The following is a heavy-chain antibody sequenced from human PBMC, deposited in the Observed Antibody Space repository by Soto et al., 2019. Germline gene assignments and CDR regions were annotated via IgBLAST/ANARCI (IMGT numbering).Heavy chain of an antibody. Sequence: QVQLQESGPGLVKPSQTLSLTCTVSGGSISSGDYYWSWIRQPPGKGLEWIGYIYYSGSTYYNPSLKSRVTISVDTSKNQFPQKLSSVTAADTAVYYCARVPQDNWNDHYFDYWGQGTLVTVSS. D-gene: IGHD1-20*01. V-gene: IGHV4-30-4*01. CDR3: ARVPQDNWNDHYFDY. CDR2: IYYSGST. J-gene: IGHJ4*02. CDR1: GGSISSGDYY.